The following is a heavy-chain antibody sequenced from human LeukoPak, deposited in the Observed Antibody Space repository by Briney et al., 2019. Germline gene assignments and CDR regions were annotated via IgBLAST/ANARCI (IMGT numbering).Heavy chain of an antibody. J-gene: IGHJ4*02. CDR1: GYSFSTYDYSFSTYW. CDR2: IYPGDSEA. Sequence: KPGESLKISCKGSGYSFSTYDYSFSTYWIAWVRQMLGKGLEWMGVIYPGDSEARYSPSFQGQVTISADKSISTVYLQWSSLKASDTAIYYCARQSIMGAVTSPSDYWGQGTLVTVSS. CDR3: ARQSIMGAVTSPSDY. D-gene: IGHD1-26*01. V-gene: IGHV5-51*01.